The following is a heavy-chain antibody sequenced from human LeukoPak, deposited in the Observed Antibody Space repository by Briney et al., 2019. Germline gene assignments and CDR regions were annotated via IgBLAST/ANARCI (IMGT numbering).Heavy chain of an antibody. CDR3: AKDGRDGYNSNYYFDY. V-gene: IGHV3-30*02. J-gene: IGHJ4*02. D-gene: IGHD5-24*01. CDR1: GFTFSSYG. Sequence: PGGSLRLSCAASGFTFSSYGMHWVRQAPGKGLEGVAFIRYDGSNKYYADSVKGRFTISRDNSKNTLYLQMNSLRAEDTAVYYCAKDGRDGYNSNYYFDYWGQGTLVTVSS. CDR2: IRYDGSNK.